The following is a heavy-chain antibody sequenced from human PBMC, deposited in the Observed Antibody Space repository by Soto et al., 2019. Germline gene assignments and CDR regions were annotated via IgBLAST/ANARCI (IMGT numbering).Heavy chain of an antibody. CDR3: ARVRELWPYFGSYYFDY. V-gene: IGHV1-8*01. CDR1: GYTFTSYD. CDR2: MNPNSGNT. J-gene: IGHJ4*02. D-gene: IGHD1-26*01. Sequence: ASVKVSCKASGYTFTSYDINWVRLATGQGLEWMGWMNPNSGNTAYAQKFQGRVTMTRNTSISTAYMELSSLRAEDTAVYYCARVRELWPYFGSYYFDYWGQGTLVTVSS.